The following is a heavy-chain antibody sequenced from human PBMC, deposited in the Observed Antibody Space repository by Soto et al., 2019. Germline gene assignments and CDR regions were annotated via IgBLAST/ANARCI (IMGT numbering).Heavy chain of an antibody. CDR1: GGSISSGGYY. Sequence: QVQLQESGPGLVKPSQTLSLTCTVSGGSISSGGYYWSWIRQHPGKGLDWIGYIYYCGSTYYNPSLKSRVTISVDTSKNQFSLKLSSVTAADTAVYYCARGGGVTIFGVVSRGDNWFDPWGQGTLVTVSS. D-gene: IGHD3-3*01. J-gene: IGHJ5*02. V-gene: IGHV4-31*03. CDR3: ARGGGVTIFGVVSRGDNWFDP. CDR2: IYYCGST.